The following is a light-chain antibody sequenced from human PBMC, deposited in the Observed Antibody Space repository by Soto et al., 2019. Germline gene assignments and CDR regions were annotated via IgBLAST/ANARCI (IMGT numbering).Light chain of an antibody. V-gene: IGKV3-15*01. CDR1: QSVSSN. CDR3: QKYNNWPPYT. J-gene: IGKJ2*01. Sequence: EIVMTQSPATLSVSPGERATLSCRASQSVSSNLVGYQQRPGQAPRLLIYGASTRATGIPARFSGSGSETEFTIAISRLLSEDFAVYYCQKYNNWPPYTCGQGTKLEIK. CDR2: GAS.